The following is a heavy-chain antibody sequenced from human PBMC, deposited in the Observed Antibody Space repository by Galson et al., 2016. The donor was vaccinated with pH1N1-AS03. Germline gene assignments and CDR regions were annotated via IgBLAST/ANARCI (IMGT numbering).Heavy chain of an antibody. D-gene: IGHD2-15*01. V-gene: IGHV1-8*03. Sequence: SVKVSCKASGYTFTTYDINWVRQAPGQGLEWMGWMNPDSGNTGYAPSFQGRVTITRDTSISTAYMELSSLRSDDTAVYYCARGVVDCSGPACSGTLRFDPWGQGTLVTVSS. CDR2: MNPDSGNT. CDR1: GYTFTTYD. CDR3: ARGVVDCSGPACSGTLRFDP. J-gene: IGHJ5*02.